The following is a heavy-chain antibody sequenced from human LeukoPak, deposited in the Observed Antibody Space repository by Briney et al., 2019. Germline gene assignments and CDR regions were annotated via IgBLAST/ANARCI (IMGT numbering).Heavy chain of an antibody. CDR1: GDSISSYY. CDR2: ISDRGTT. J-gene: IGHJ4*02. D-gene: IGHD2-21*02. Sequence: SETLSLTCTVSGDSISSYYWSWIRQAPGKGLEWIGYISDRGTTNCNPPLKSRVTISADTSKNQFSLRLSSVTAADTAVYYCARVPARRVVTTPTYFDYWGQGTLVTVSS. V-gene: IGHV4-59*01. CDR3: ARVPARRVVTTPTYFDY.